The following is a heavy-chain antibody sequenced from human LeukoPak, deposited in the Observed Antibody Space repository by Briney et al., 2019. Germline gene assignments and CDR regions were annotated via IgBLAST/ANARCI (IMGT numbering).Heavy chain of an antibody. CDR3: ARDYYDSSGYYYFDY. V-gene: IGHV3-20*03. J-gene: IGHJ4*02. D-gene: IGHD3-22*01. Sequence: PGGSLRLSYAASGFTFYDYGMSWVRQAPGKGLEWVSGINWNGGSTGYADSVKGRFTISRDNAKNSLYLQMNSLRAEDTALYYCARDYYDSSGYYYFDYWGQGTLVTVSS. CDR2: INWNGGST. CDR1: GFTFYDYG.